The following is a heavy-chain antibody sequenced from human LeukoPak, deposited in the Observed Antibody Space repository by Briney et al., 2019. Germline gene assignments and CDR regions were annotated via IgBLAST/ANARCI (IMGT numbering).Heavy chain of an antibody. CDR3: AKQSRVVVAATPGAFDI. Sequence: EAGGSLRLSCAASGFTFSSYAMSWVRQAPGKGLEWVSAISGSGGSTYYADSVKGRFTISRDNSKNTLYLQMNSLRAEDTAVYYCAKQSRVVVAATPGAFDIWGQGTMVTVSS. D-gene: IGHD2-15*01. V-gene: IGHV3-23*01. J-gene: IGHJ3*02. CDR1: GFTFSSYA. CDR2: ISGSGGST.